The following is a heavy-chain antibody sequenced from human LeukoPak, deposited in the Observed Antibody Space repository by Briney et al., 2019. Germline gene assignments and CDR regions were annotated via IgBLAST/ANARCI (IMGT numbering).Heavy chain of an antibody. CDR1: GGSFSGYY. CDR2: INHSGST. J-gene: IGHJ3*02. CDR3: ARRRITMVRGILPGAFDI. Sequence: PSETLSLTCAVYGGSFSGYYWSWIRQPPGKGLEWIGEINHSGSTNYNPSLKSRVTISVDTSKNQFSLKLSSVTAADTAVYYCARRRITMVRGILPGAFDIWGQGTMVTVSS. V-gene: IGHV4-34*01. D-gene: IGHD3-10*01.